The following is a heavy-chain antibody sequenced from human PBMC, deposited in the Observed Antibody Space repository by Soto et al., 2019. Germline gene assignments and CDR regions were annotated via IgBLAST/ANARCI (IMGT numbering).Heavy chain of an antibody. D-gene: IGHD2-15*01. CDR1: YA. CDR2: ISYDGSNK. J-gene: IGHJ5*02. Sequence: YAXXXVXXAPXXXLEWLAVISYDGSNKYYADSVKGRFTISRXXSXXXXXXXXXSLRAEDTAVYYCARETDIGDWFDPWGQGTLVTVSS. V-gene: IGHV3-30-3*01. CDR3: ARETDIGDWFDP.